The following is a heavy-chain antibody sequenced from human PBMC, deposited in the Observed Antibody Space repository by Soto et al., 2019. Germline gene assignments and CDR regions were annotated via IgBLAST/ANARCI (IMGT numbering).Heavy chain of an antibody. CDR1: GFSFSNNG. V-gene: IGHV3-30*18. J-gene: IGHJ4*02. CDR2: ISYDGSKK. D-gene: IGHD7-27*01. CDR3: AKDRVQSELGTIAY. Sequence: QVQLVESGGGVVQPGRSLRLSCAAFGFSFSNNGMHWVRQASGKVLEWVAIISYDGSKKYYADSVKGRFTISRDNSKNTLYLQVNSLRGGDTAGYYCAKDRVQSELGTIAYWGQGTLVTVSS.